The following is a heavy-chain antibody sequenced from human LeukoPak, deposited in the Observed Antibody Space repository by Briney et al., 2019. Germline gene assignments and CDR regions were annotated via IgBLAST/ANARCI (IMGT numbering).Heavy chain of an antibody. CDR2: INHSGST. D-gene: IGHD6-13*01. Sequence: SETLSLTCTVSAGSVSNGPYYWSWIRQPPGKGLEWIGEINHSGSTNYNPSLKSRVTISVDTSKNQFSLKLSSVTAADTAVYYCARRWIAAAGTGRYFDYWGQGTLVTVSS. CDR1: AGSVSNGPYY. CDR3: ARRWIAAAGTGRYFDY. V-gene: IGHV4-34*01. J-gene: IGHJ4*02.